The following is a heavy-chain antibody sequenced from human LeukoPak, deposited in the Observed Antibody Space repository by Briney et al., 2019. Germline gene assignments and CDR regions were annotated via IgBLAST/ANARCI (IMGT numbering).Heavy chain of an antibody. D-gene: IGHD3-9*01. J-gene: IGHJ5*02. CDR1: GGSISSYY. V-gene: IGHV4-39*07. CDR3: ARDSRLRYFDWSRLSNWFDP. Sequence: PSETLSLTCTVSGGSISSYYWSWIRQPPGKGLEWIGSIYYSGSTYYNPSLKSRVTISVDTSKNQFSLKLSSVTAADTAVYYCARDSRLRYFDWSRLSNWFDPWGQGTLVTVSS. CDR2: IYYSGST.